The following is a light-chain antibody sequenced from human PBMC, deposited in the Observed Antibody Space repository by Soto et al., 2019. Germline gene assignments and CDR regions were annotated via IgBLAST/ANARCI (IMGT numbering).Light chain of an antibody. CDR1: QSISSSY. CDR2: RSS. CDR3: QQYGSALLT. J-gene: IGKJ4*01. Sequence: EIVLMQSPGTLSLSPGERATLSCRASQSISSSYLVWYQQKPGQPPRLLIYRSSSRATGIPARFSGSGSGTDFTLTISRLEPEDSAVYYCQQYGSALLTFGGGTRVELK. V-gene: IGKV3-20*01.